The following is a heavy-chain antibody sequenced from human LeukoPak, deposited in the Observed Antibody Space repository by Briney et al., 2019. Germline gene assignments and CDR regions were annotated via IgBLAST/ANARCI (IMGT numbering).Heavy chain of an antibody. D-gene: IGHD3-22*01. Sequence: GRSLRLSCAASGFTFSSYAMHWVRQAPGKGLEWVAVISYDGSHKFYADSVKGRFTISRDNSKNTLYLQINSLRAEDTAVYYCASDSYYYDSSGYYYWGQGTLVTVSS. CDR2: ISYDGSHK. V-gene: IGHV3-30-3*01. CDR1: GFTFSSYA. J-gene: IGHJ4*02. CDR3: ASDSYYYDSSGYYY.